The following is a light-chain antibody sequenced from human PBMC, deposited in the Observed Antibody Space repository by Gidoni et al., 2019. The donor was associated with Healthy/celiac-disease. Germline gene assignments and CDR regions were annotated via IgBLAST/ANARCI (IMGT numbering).Light chain of an antibody. J-gene: IGKJ3*01. V-gene: IGKV3-11*01. CDR2: DAS. CDR1: QSVSGY. Sequence: EIVLTQSPATLSLSPGERATLSCRASQSVSGYLARYQQTPGQAPRLLIYDASNRATGIPARFSGSGSGTDFPLTISSLEPDDFAVYYCQQRSNWPPLFTFGPGTKVDIK. CDR3: QQRSNWPPLFT.